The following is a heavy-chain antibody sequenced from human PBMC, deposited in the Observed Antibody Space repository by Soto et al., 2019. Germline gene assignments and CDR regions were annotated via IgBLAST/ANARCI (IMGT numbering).Heavy chain of an antibody. J-gene: IGHJ4*02. Sequence: QVQLVQSGAEVKKPGSSVKVSCKASGGTFSSYTISWVRQAPGQGLEWMGRIIPILGIANYAQKFQGRVTITADKSTSTAYMELSSLRSEDTAVYYCAINGPYCGGDCYSDDYFDYWGQGTLVTVSS. CDR1: GGTFSSYT. CDR2: IIPILGIA. CDR3: AINGPYCGGDCYSDDYFDY. V-gene: IGHV1-69*02. D-gene: IGHD2-21*02.